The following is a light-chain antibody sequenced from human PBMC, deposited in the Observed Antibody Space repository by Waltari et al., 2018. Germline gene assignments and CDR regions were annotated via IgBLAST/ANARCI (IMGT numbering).Light chain of an antibody. J-gene: IGLJ1*01. CDR2: DCN. CDR3: NSFTSGGTYV. CDR1: SSDVGGYNY. V-gene: IGLV2-14*03. Sequence: QSAMTQPASVSGSPGQSITIPCTGTSSDVGGYNYVSWYQQHPGKAPKLMIYDCNKRPSGVSNRFSGSKSGNTASLTISGLQAEDEADYYCNSFTSGGTYVFGTGTKVTVL.